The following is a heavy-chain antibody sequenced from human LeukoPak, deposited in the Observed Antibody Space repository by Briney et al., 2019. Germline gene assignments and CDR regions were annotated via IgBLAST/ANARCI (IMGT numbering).Heavy chain of an antibody. CDR3: ARDRGRHYYGSGSYAQLDY. J-gene: IGHJ4*02. CDR1: GDSVSSNSAA. CDR2: TYYRSKWYN. D-gene: IGHD3-10*01. Sequence: SQTLSLTCAISGDSVSSNSAAWNWIRQSPSRGLEWLGRTYYRSKWYNDYAVSVKSRITINPDTSKNQFSLQLNSVTPEDTAVYYCARDRGRHYYGSGSYAQLDYWGQGTLVTVSS. V-gene: IGHV6-1*01.